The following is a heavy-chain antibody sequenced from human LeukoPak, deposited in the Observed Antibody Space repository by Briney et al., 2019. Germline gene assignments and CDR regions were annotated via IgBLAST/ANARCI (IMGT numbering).Heavy chain of an antibody. V-gene: IGHV4-4*07. CDR2: IYTGGST. D-gene: IGHD3/OR15-3a*01. CDR3: ARGTDRSPYNWFDP. Sequence: SETLSLTCTVSGGSISSYYWGWIRQPAGKGLEWVGRIYTGGSTNYNPSLKSRVTMSVDTSKNQFSLKLTSVTAADTAVYYCARGTDRSPYNWFDPWGQGTLVTVSS. CDR1: GGSISSYY. J-gene: IGHJ5*02.